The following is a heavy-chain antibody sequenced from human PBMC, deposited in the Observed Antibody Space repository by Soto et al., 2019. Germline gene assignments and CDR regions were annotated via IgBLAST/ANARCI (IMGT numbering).Heavy chain of an antibody. J-gene: IGHJ6*02. CDR1: GYTFSTYG. V-gene: IGHV1-3*01. D-gene: IGHD1-1*01. Sequence: QVQVVQSGAEVKKPGASVKVSCKASGYTFSTYGMHWVRQAPGQSLERMGWLNGGTGQTRYSQRFQDRVIITRDTSASTGYLELSSLRSEDTAVYYCARGKGMEENYFYYGLDIWGQGTTVTVSS. CDR3: ARGKGMEENYFYYGLDI. CDR2: LNGGTGQT.